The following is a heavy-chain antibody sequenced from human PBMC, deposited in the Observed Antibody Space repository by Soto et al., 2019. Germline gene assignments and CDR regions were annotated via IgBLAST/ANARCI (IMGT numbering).Heavy chain of an antibody. V-gene: IGHV1-69-2*01. Sequence: EVPLVQSGAEVRKPGASVKISCRVFGFTLTHYYIHWVQQAPGRGLEWMGFIDPADGETVYRDKFQGRITISADTSSDTVYMQLNSLRSDDSAVYYCATYPSRTAGQMSVFGTDVWGQGTAVTVSS. CDR3: ATYPSRTAGQMSVFGTDV. J-gene: IGHJ6*02. CDR1: GFTLTHYY. D-gene: IGHD3-10*01. CDR2: IDPADGET.